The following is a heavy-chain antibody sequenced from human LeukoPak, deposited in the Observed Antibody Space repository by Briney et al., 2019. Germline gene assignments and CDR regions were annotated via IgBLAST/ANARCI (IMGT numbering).Heavy chain of an antibody. CDR1: GFTFSSYA. J-gene: IGHJ4*02. CDR2: ISGSGGST. V-gene: IGHV3-23*01. D-gene: IGHD3-3*01. Sequence: PGGSLRLSCAASGFTFSSYAMSWVRQAPGKGLEWVSAISGSGGSTYYADSVKGRFTISRDNSKNTLYLQMNSLRAEDTAVYYCQWGVLRFLEWLVNFDYWGQGTLVTVSS. CDR3: QWGVLRFLEWLVNFDY.